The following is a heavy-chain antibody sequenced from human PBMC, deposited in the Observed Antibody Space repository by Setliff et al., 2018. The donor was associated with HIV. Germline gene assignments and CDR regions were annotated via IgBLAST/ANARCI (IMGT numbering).Heavy chain of an antibody. CDR3: ARRGRDGVLIVFATGFDP. V-gene: IGHV4-31*03. D-gene: IGHD2-8*01. CDR2: VYYTGKT. J-gene: IGHJ5*02. Sequence: SETLSLTCSVSGGSLISGGYYWSWIRQHPGKGLEWIGYVYYTGKTYYNPSLESRISMSVDTSKNQFSLKLTSVTAADTAIYYCARRGRDGVLIVFATGFDPWGQGTLVTV. CDR1: GGSLISGGYY.